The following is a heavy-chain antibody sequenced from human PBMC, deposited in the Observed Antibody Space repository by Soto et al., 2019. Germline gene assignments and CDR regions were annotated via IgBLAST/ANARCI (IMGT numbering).Heavy chain of an antibody. CDR1: GYNFTSYA. CDR2: INAGNGNT. Sequence: QVQLVQSGAEEKKPGASVKVSCKASGYNFTSYAMHWVRQAPGQRLEWMGWINAGNGNTKYSQKFQGRVTITRDTSASTAYMELSSLRSEDTSVYYCVRAPSWWSFDLWGRGTLVTVSS. J-gene: IGHJ2*01. V-gene: IGHV1-3*05. CDR3: VRAPSWWSFDL.